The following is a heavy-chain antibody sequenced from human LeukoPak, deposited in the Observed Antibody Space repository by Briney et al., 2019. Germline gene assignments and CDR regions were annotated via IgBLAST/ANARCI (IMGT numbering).Heavy chain of an antibody. CDR2: ISSSSSYI. CDR1: GFTFSDYS. D-gene: IGHD5-12*01. CDR3: ARVQKSRKSVASAVDC. V-gene: IGHV3-21*01. Sequence: GGSLRLSCAASGFTFSDYSMNRVRQAPGKGLEWVSSISSSSSYIFYADSVRGRFSISRDNAKNSLYLQMSSLRAEDTAVYYCARVQKSRKSVASAVDCWGQGTLVTVSS. J-gene: IGHJ4*02.